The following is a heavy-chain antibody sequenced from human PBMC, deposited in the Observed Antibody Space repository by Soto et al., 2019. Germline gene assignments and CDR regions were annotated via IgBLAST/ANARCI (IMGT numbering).Heavy chain of an antibody. J-gene: IGHJ5*01. CDR3: ARDSKWLIIKGNWFDS. CDR1: GYNFIDYG. V-gene: IGHV1-18*04. Sequence: QVQLVQSGAEVKRPGASVKVSCKFSGYNFIDYGMTWVRQAPGQGLEWMGWISGSNGATNYAQKFQGRVTLTTDTSTNPAYMELRSLRKDDTAVYYCARDSKWLIIKGNWFDSWGQGTLVTVSS. CDR2: ISGSNGAT. D-gene: IGHD5-12*01.